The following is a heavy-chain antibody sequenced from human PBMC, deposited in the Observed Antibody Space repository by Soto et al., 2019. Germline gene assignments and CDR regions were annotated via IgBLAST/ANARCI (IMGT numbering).Heavy chain of an antibody. CDR1: WCTFSRDS. Sequence: SVKGSCKGSWCTFSRDSITLGRQAPGQGVGGVGRIIPILGIASYAQKFQGRVTITADESTSTAYMELSSLRSDDTAVYYCAREDRDRETGLVPAAIDGMDVWGQGTTVTVSS. CDR3: AREDRDRETGLVPAAIDGMDV. V-gene: IGHV1-69*13. D-gene: IGHD2-2*01. CDR2: IIPILGIA. J-gene: IGHJ6*02.